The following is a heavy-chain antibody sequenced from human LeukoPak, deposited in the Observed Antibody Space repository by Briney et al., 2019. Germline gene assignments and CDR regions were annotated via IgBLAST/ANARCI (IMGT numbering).Heavy chain of an antibody. Sequence: PGGSLRLSCAASGFTFSSYWMSWVRQAPGKGLEWVANIKQDGSEKYYVDSVKGRFTISRDNAKNSLYLQMNSLRAEDTAVYYCARGDIVVVPAANYYYYGMDVWGQGTTVTVSS. CDR1: GFTFSSYW. CDR2: IKQDGSEK. CDR3: ARGDIVVVPAANYYYYGMDV. D-gene: IGHD2-2*01. J-gene: IGHJ6*02. V-gene: IGHV3-7*01.